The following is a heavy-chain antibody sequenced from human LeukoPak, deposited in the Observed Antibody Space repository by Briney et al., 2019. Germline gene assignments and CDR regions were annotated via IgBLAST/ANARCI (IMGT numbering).Heavy chain of an antibody. CDR2: ISGSGGST. CDR1: GFTFSSFA. J-gene: IGHJ6*02. D-gene: IGHD3-3*01. CDR3: AKDLEWLLLYGPVGWYGMDV. V-gene: IGHV3-23*01. Sequence: PGGSLRLSCAASGFTFSSFAMSWVRQAPGKGLEWVLVISGSGGSTNYADSVKGRFTISRDNSKNTLYLQMNSLRAEDTAVYYCAKDLEWLLLYGPVGWYGMDVWGQGTTVTVSS.